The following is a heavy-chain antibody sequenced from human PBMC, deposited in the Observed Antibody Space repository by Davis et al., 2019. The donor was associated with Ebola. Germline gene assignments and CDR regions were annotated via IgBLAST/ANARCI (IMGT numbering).Heavy chain of an antibody. CDR2: IIPIFGTA. D-gene: IGHD2-2*01. Sequence: SVKVSCKASGGTFSSYAISWMRQAPGQGLEWMGGIIPIFGTANYAQKFQGRVTITADESTSTAYMELSSLRSEDTAVYYCARGRPRRIVVPAATYYYYGMDVWGQGTTVTVSS. CDR1: GGTFSSYA. V-gene: IGHV1-69*13. CDR3: ARGRPRRIVVPAATYYYYGMDV. J-gene: IGHJ6*02.